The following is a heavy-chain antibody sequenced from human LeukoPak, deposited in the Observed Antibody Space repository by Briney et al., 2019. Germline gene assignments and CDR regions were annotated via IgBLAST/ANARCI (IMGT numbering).Heavy chain of an antibody. V-gene: IGHV3-21*01. J-gene: IGHJ4*02. CDR2: ISSSSSYI. D-gene: IGHD4-23*01. CDR1: GFTFSSYS. Sequence: GGSLRLSCAASGFTFSSYSMNWVRQAPGKGLEWVSSISSSSSYIYYADSVKGRFTISRGNAKNSLYLQMNSLRAEDTAVYYCARQDYGGNSGLDYWGQGTLVTVSS. CDR3: ARQDYGGNSGLDY.